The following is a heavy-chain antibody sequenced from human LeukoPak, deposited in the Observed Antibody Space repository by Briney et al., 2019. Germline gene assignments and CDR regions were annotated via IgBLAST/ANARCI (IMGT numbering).Heavy chain of an antibody. CDR1: GYTLTELS. Sequence: AASVTVSCKVSGYTLTELSMHWVRQAPGKGLEWMGGFDPEDGETIYAQKFQGRVTMTEDTSTDKAYMELSSLRSEDTAVYYCATRIPSPGIAAAGLYYYGMDVWGQGTTVTVSS. J-gene: IGHJ6*02. D-gene: IGHD6-13*01. V-gene: IGHV1-24*01. CDR2: FDPEDGET. CDR3: ATRIPSPGIAAAGLYYYGMDV.